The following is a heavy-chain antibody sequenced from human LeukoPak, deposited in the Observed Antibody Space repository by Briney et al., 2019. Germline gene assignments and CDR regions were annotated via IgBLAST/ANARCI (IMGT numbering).Heavy chain of an antibody. CDR3: ARAGSGGYYYGMDV. CDR2: IYYGRST. D-gene: IGHD6-19*01. J-gene: IGHJ6*02. CDR1: GGSLSSYY. V-gene: IGHV4-59*01. Sequence: SETLSLTCTVSGGSLSSYYWSWVGQPPGKGVEGIGDIYYGRSTNYNPSLKSRVTISVDTSNNQFSLKLSSVTAADTAVYYCARAGSGGYYYGMDVWGQGTTVTVSS.